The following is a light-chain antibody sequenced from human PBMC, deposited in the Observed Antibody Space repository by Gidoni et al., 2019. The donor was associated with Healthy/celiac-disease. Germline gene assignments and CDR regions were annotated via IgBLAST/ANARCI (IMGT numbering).Light chain of an antibody. CDR3: QQYNNWPT. J-gene: IGKJ1*01. V-gene: IGKV3-15*01. Sequence: EIVMTQSPAPLSVSPGERATLSCRASQSVSSNLAWYQQKPGQAPRLLIYGASTRAPGIPARFSGSGCGTEFTITISSLQSEDFADYYCQQYNNWPTFGQGTKVEIK. CDR2: GAS. CDR1: QSVSSN.